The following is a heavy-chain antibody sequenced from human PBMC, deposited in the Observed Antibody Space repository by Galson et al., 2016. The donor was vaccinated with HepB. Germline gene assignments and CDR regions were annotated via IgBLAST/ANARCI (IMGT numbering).Heavy chain of an antibody. CDR2: TYK. CDR3: ARRRSEQLTARGFEM. D-gene: IGHD6-19*01. Sequence: CAISGDSVSSNSVAWNWIWQSPSRGLEWLGRTYKNYATSVKSRITINSDTSKNQFSLHLNSVTPDDTATYYCARRRSEQLTARGFEMWGQGTAVAVSS. J-gene: IGHJ3*02. CDR1: GDSVSSNSVA. V-gene: IGHV6-1*01.